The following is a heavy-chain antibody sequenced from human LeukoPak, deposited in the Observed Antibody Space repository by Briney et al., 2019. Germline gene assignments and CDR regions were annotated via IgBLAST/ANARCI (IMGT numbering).Heavy chain of an antibody. CDR1: GFTFSDYY. D-gene: IGHD3-16*01. Sequence: GGSLRLSCAASGFTFSDYYMSWIRQAPGKGLEWVSYISSSGGTIYYADSVKGRFTISRDNAKNSLYLQMSSLRIEDTAFYYCAKEGGGGEIDYWGQGTLVTVSS. CDR2: ISSSGGTI. V-gene: IGHV3-11*01. J-gene: IGHJ4*02. CDR3: AKEGGGGEIDY.